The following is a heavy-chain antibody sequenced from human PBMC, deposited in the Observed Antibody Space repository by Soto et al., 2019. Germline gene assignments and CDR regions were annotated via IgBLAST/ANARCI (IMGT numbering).Heavy chain of an antibody. J-gene: IGHJ4*02. CDR2: IIPMFAAT. V-gene: IGHV1-69*01. D-gene: IGHD2-15*01. CDR1: GGSFSDFA. CDR3: ARGGIVAVPAALSSYDDYTNYRFDS. Sequence: QVQLAQSGAEVRKPGSSVKVSCRASGGSFSDFAFSWVRQAPGQGLEWMGGIIPMFAATKYAQRCQGRVTITADASTRTIYRALSSPTSDDSAVYYCARGGIVAVPAALSSYDDYTNYRFDSWGQGTLVSVSS.